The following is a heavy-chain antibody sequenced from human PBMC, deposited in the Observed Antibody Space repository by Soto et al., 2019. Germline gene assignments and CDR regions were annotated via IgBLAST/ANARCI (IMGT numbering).Heavy chain of an antibody. V-gene: IGHV1-69*06. D-gene: IGHD1-1*01. CDR3: ARGSTGNWNIDAFDI. CDR2: VITVFGTT. Sequence: QVQLEQSGAEVKKPGSSVIISCKVSGGDFTGYAVTWVRQAPGQGPEWMGRVITVFGTTVLSQKFQGRLTMTADKSTTTAHMELTALGSDDTAVYYCARGSTGNWNIDAFDIWGQGTMVTVSS. CDR1: GGDFTGYA. J-gene: IGHJ3*02.